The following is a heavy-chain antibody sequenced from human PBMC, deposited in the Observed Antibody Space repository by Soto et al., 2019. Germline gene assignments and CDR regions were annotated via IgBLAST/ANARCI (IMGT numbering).Heavy chain of an antibody. D-gene: IGHD3-22*01. Sequence: SETLSLTCTVSGGSISSGGYYWSWIRQHPGKGLEWIGYIYYSGSTYYNPSLKSRVTISVDTSKNQFSLKLTSVTAADTAVYYCAREETGYSDSSGYYAYWGQGTLVTVS. J-gene: IGHJ4*02. CDR1: GGSISSGGYY. CDR3: AREETGYSDSSGYYAY. V-gene: IGHV4-31*03. CDR2: IYYSGST.